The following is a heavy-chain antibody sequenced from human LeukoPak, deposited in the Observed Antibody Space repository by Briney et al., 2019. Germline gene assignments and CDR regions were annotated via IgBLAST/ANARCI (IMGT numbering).Heavy chain of an antibody. J-gene: IGHJ4*02. D-gene: IGHD7-27*01. Sequence: QPGGSLRLSCAASGFTFSSYAMHWVHQAPGKGLEWVAVITNDGNYEKYADAVRGRFTISRDNSKNTLYLQMNSLSAEDTAVYYCARDSITGDNSLDFWGRGTLVTVSS. CDR3: ARDSITGDNSLDF. V-gene: IGHV3-30*07. CDR1: GFTFSSYA. CDR2: ITNDGNYE.